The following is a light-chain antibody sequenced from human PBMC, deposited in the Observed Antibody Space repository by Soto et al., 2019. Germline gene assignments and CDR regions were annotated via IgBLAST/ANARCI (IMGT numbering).Light chain of an antibody. CDR3: QSYDSSLSGWV. Sequence: QSVLTQPPSVSGAPGQRVAISCTGSSSNIGARYDVHWYQQLPGTAPKLLIYDNNNRPSGVPDRFSGSKSGTSAPLAISGLQGEDEADYYCQSYDSSLSGWVFGGGTKLTVL. CDR1: SSNIGARYD. V-gene: IGLV1-40*01. J-gene: IGLJ3*02. CDR2: DNN.